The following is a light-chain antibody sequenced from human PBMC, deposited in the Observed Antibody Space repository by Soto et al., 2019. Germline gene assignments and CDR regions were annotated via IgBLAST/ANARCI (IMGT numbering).Light chain of an antibody. CDR1: SSDVGGYNF. CDR2: EVT. J-gene: IGLJ1*01. Sequence: QSALTQPPSASGSPGQSVIISCNGTSSDVGGYNFVSWYQQHPGKAPQLIIYEVTKRPSGVPDRFSGSKSGNTASLTVSGLQTEDEADYYCSSYAATNNYVFGSGTKLTVL. CDR3: SSYAATNNYV. V-gene: IGLV2-8*01.